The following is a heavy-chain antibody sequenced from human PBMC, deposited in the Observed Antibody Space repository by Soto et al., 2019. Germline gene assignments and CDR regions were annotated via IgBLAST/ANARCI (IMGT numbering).Heavy chain of an antibody. CDR2: INPNSGVT. D-gene: IGHD2-15*01. CDR3: ARQGVVVAATLSYSYYAMDV. Sequence: QVQLVQSGAELRKPGASVKVSCKASGYAFNGYFIHWVRLAPGQGLEWMGWINPNSGVTNYAQKFQGWVTMTRDTSLSTAYMELRRLTSDDTAVYYCARQGVVVAATLSYSYYAMDVWGQGTTVTVS. CDR1: GYAFNGYF. J-gene: IGHJ6*02. V-gene: IGHV1-2*04.